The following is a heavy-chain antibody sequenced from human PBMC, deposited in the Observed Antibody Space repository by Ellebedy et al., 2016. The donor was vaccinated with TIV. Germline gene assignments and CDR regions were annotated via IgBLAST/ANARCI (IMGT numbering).Heavy chain of an antibody. CDR3: ARQSEGIAAAFDP. CDR2: IYYSGST. D-gene: IGHD6-13*01. CDR1: GGSISSSSYY. J-gene: IGHJ5*02. Sequence: MPSETLSLTCTVSGGSISSSSYYWGWIRQPPGKGLEWIGSIYYSGSTYYNPSLKSRVTISVDTSKNQFSLKLSSVTAADTAVYYCARQSEGIAAAFDPWGQGTLVTVSS. V-gene: IGHV4-39*01.